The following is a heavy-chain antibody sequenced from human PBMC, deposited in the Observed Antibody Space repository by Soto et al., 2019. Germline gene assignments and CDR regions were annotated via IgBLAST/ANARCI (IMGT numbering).Heavy chain of an antibody. J-gene: IGHJ6*02. CDR3: ARMYFRGHYYYSGMDV. CDR1: GGSISSDY. V-gene: IGHV4-4*07. CDR2: IYTSGST. Sequence: SETLSLTCTVSGGSISSDYWSWIRQPAGKGLEWIGRIYTSGSTNYNPSLKSRVTMSVDTSKNQFSLKLSSVTAADTAVYYCARMYFRGHYYYSGMDVWGQGTTVTVSS. D-gene: IGHD3-9*01.